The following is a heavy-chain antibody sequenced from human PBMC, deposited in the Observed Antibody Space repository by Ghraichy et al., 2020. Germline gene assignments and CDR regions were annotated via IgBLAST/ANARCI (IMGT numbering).Heavy chain of an antibody. V-gene: IGHV1-8*01. CDR3: ARASRKSVLRFLEWSRNPHNWFDP. Sequence: ASVKVSCKASGYTFTSYDINWVRQATGQGLEWMGWMNPNSGNTGYAQKFQGRVTMTRNTSISTAYMELSSLGSEDPAVYYCARASRKSVLRFLEWSRNPHNWFDPWGQGTLVTVSS. CDR1: GYTFTSYD. J-gene: IGHJ5*02. CDR2: MNPNSGNT. D-gene: IGHD3-3*01.